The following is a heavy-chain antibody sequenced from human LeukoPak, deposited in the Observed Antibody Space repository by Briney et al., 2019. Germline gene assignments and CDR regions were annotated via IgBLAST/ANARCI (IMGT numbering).Heavy chain of an antibody. D-gene: IGHD2-15*01. CDR3: AAKRLDIVVDVP. CDR2: IVVGSGNT. J-gene: IGHJ5*02. V-gene: IGHV1-58*02. CDR1: GFTFTSSA. Sequence: ASVKVSCKASGFTFTSSAMQWVRPARGQRREWIGWIVVGSGNTNYAQKFQERVTITRDMSTSTAYMELSSLRSEDTAVYYCAAKRLDIVVDVPWGQGTLVTVSS.